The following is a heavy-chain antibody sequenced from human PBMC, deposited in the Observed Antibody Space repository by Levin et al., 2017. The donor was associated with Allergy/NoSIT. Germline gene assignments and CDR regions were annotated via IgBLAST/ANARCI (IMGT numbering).Heavy chain of an antibody. Sequence: SETLSLTCTVSGGSISSYYWSWIRQPPGKGLEWIGYIYYSGSTNYNPSLKSRVTISVDTSKNQFSLKLSSVTAADTAVYYCARVGYDFWSGRIDYWGQGTLVTVSS. CDR1: GGSISSYY. CDR2: IYYSGST. D-gene: IGHD3-3*01. J-gene: IGHJ4*02. V-gene: IGHV4-59*01. CDR3: ARVGYDFWSGRIDY.